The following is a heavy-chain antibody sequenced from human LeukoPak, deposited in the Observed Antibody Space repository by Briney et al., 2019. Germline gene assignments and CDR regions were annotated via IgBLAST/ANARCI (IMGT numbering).Heavy chain of an antibody. CDR3: ARHYYGSGSYYRYYYYMDV. CDR2: INHSGST. D-gene: IGHD3-10*01. Sequence: SETLSPTCAVYGGSFSGYYWSWIRQPPGKGLEWIGEINHSGSTNYNPSLKSRVTISVDTSKNQFSLKLSSVTAADTAVYYCARHYYGSGSYYRYYYYMDVWGKGTTVTISS. CDR1: GGSFSGYY. J-gene: IGHJ6*03. V-gene: IGHV4-34*01.